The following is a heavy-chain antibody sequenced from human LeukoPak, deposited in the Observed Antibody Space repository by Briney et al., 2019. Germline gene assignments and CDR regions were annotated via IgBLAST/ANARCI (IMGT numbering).Heavy chain of an antibody. CDR3: ASLLSPPYYYDSSGYYVFDY. D-gene: IGHD3-22*01. CDR2: IIPIFGTA. Sequence: ASVKVSCKASGYIFRNYGISWVRQAPGQGLEWMGGIIPIFGTANYAQKFQGRVTITTDESTSTAYMELSSLRSEDTAVYYCASLLSPPYYYDSSGYYVFDYWGQGTLVTVSS. J-gene: IGHJ4*02. CDR1: GYIFRNYG. V-gene: IGHV1-69*05.